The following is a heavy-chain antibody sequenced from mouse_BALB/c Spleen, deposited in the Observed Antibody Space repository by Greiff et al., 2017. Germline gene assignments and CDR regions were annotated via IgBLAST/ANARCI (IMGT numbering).Heavy chain of an antibody. Sequence: QVQLQQSGPGLVAPSQSLSITCTVSGFSLTSYGVHWVRQPPGKGLEWLGVIWAGGSTNYNSALMSRLSISKDNSKSQVFLKMNSLQTDDTAMYYCARGIYYDYDEGVYYAMDYWGQGTSVTVSS. V-gene: IGHV2-9*02. CDR3: ARGIYYDYDEGVYYAMDY. J-gene: IGHJ4*01. D-gene: IGHD2-4*01. CDR1: GFSLTSYG. CDR2: IWAGGST.